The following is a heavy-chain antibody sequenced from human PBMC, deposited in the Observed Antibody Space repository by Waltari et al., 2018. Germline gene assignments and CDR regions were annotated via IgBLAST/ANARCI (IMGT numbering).Heavy chain of an antibody. J-gene: IGHJ4*02. CDR3: ATDGPITMIVVENSFDY. V-gene: IGHV1-24*01. CDR2: FDPEDGET. CDR1: GYTLTELS. D-gene: IGHD3-22*01. Sequence: QVPLVQSGAEVKKPGASVKVSCKVSGYTLTELSMPWVRQAPGKGLEWMGGFDPEDGETIYAQKFQGRVTMTEDTSTDTAYMELSSLRSEDTAVYYCATDGPITMIVVENSFDYWGQGTLVTVSS.